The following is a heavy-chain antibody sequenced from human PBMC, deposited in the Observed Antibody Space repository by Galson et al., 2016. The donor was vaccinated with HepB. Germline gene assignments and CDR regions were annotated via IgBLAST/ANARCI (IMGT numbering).Heavy chain of an antibody. V-gene: IGHV4-39*01. J-gene: IGHJ5*02. Sequence: SETLSLTCTVSGGSISSSSKSWGWIRQPPGKGLEWIGNIYYSGSTYYNPSLKSRVTISVDTSKNQFSLKLSSVTAAATAVYYCAIHYDILTGWFDPWGQGTLVTVSS. CDR2: IYYSGST. D-gene: IGHD3-9*01. CDR1: GGSISSSSKS. CDR3: AIHYDILTGWFDP.